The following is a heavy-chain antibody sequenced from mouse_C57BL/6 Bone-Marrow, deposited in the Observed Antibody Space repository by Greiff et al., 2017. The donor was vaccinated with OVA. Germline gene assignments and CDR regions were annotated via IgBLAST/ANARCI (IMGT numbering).Heavy chain of an antibody. CDR2: IDPETGGT. CDR1: GYTFTDYE. CDR3: TDYDFDY. V-gene: IGHV1-15*01. J-gene: IGHJ2*01. Sequence: VQLQQSGAELVRPGASVTLSCKASGYTFTDYEMHWVKQTPVHGLEWIGAIDPETGGTAYNQKFKGKAILTADKSSSSAYMELRSLTSEDSAVYYCTDYDFDYWGQGTTLTVSS. D-gene: IGHD2-4*01.